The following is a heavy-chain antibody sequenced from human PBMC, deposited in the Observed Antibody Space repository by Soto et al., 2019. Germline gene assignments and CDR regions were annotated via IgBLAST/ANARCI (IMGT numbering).Heavy chain of an antibody. D-gene: IGHD6-13*01. Sequence: SQTLSLTCDISGDSVSSNSAAWNWIRQSPSRGLEWLGRTSYRSKWYNDYAVSVKSRITINPDTSKNQFSLQLNSVTPEDTALYYCSRSGYSDSWNGKDLDYWGQGTLVTVSS. CDR2: TSYRSKWYN. CDR3: SRSGYSDSWNGKDLDY. J-gene: IGHJ4*02. CDR1: GDSVSSNSAA. V-gene: IGHV6-1*01.